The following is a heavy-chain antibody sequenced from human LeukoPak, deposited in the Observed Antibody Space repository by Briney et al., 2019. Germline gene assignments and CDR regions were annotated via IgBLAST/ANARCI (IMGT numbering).Heavy chain of an antibody. CDR1: GFTFSNYW. D-gene: IGHD5-18*01. Sequence: QAGGSLRLSCAASGFTFSNYWMHWVRQAPGKGLVWVSRINSDGINTSYADSVKGRFTISRDNAKNALNLQMNSLRAEDTAVYYCARERDTANFDYWGQGTLVTVSS. V-gene: IGHV3-74*01. CDR3: ARERDTANFDY. CDR2: INSDGINT. J-gene: IGHJ4*02.